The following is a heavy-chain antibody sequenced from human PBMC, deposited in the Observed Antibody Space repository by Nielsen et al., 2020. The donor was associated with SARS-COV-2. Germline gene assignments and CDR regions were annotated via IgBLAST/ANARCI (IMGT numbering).Heavy chain of an antibody. CDR3: ARAKFYDSGVDP. D-gene: IGHD5/OR15-5a*01. J-gene: IGHJ5*02. V-gene: IGHV3-74*01. CDR1: GFTFGSSW. CDR2: INSDGRTT. Sequence: GESLKISCAASGFTFGSSWMHWVRQAPGKGLVWVSRINSDGRTTTYADSVKGRFTISRDNAKNTLYLQMNSLRAEDTAVCYCARAKFYDSGVDPWGQGTLVTVSS.